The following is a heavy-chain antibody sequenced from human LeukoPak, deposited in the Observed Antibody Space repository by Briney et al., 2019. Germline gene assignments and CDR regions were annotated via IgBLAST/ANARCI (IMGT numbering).Heavy chain of an antibody. J-gene: IGHJ4*02. V-gene: IGHV4-34*01. D-gene: IGHD4-17*01. CDR3: ARGDYGDSLDY. CDR1: GFPFGTYS. Sequence: GSLRLSCAASGFPFGTYSMNWARQPPGKGLEWIGEINHSGSTNYNPSLKSRVTISVNTSKNQFSLKLSSVTAADTAVYYCARGDYGDSLDYWGQGTLVTVSS. CDR2: INHSGST.